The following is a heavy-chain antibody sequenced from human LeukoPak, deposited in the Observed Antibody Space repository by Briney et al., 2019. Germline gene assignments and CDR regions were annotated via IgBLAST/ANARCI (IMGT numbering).Heavy chain of an antibody. CDR1: GGSISSYY. Sequence: SETLSLTCTVSGGSISSYYWNWIRQPTGKGLEWIGYIYYSGSTNYNPSLKSRVTMSVDTSKNQFSLKLNSVTAADTAVYYCARAAAVAGTYYGMDVWGQGTTVTVSS. J-gene: IGHJ6*02. V-gene: IGHV4-59*01. CDR3: ARAAAVAGTYYGMDV. CDR2: IYYSGST. D-gene: IGHD6-19*01.